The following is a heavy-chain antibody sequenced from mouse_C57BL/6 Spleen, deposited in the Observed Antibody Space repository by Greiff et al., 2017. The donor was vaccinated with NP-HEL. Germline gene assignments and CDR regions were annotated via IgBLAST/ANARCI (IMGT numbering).Heavy chain of an antibody. V-gene: IGHV2-5*01. D-gene: IGHD2-4*01. CDR2: IWRGGST. J-gene: IGHJ4*01. CDR1: GFSLTSYG. CDR3: AKPYYDYVPPYAMDY. Sequence: VQLQQSGPGLVQPSQSLSITCTVSGFSLTSYGVHWVRQSPGKGLEWLGVIWRGGSTDYNAAFMSRLSITKDNSKSQVFFKMNSLQADDTAIYYCAKPYYDYVPPYAMDYWGQGTSVTVSS.